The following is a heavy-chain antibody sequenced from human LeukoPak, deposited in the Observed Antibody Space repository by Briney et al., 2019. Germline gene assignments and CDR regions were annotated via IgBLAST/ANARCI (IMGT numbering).Heavy chain of an antibody. V-gene: IGHV1-18*01. CDR3: ARDLEAEDIVVVPAAMLPLKDTSSSSDYFDY. J-gene: IGHJ4*02. D-gene: IGHD2-2*01. CDR2: ISAYNGNT. Sequence: ASVKVSCKASGYTFTSYGISWVRQAPGQGLEWMGWISAYNGNTNYAQKLQGRVTMTTDTSTSTAYMELRSLRSDDTAVYYCARDLEAEDIVVVPAAMLPLKDTSSSSDYFDYWGQGTLVTVSS. CDR1: GYTFTSYG.